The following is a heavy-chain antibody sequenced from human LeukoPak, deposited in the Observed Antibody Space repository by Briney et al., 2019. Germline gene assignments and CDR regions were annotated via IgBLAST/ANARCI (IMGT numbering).Heavy chain of an antibody. D-gene: IGHD5-12*01. CDR2: ISTSGSYT. CDR3: AKEGYSGYYAFDI. J-gene: IGHJ3*02. V-gene: IGHV3-11*05. Sequence: PGGSLRLSCAASGFIFSDHYMSWIRQAPGKGLEWVPYISTSGSYTNYADSVKGRFTISRDNAKNSLYLQMNSLRADDTAMYYCAKEGYSGYYAFDIWGQGTMVTVSS. CDR1: GFIFSDHY.